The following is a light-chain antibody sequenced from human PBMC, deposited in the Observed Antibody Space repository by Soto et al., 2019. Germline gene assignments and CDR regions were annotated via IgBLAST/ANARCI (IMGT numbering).Light chain of an antibody. CDR2: DAS. V-gene: IGKV1-5*01. Sequence: DIEMTQSPSTLSASIGDGVTITCRASESISGWLAWYQQQPGKAPKLLIYDASNLESGVPSRFSGSGSGTEFTLAISSLQPDDFATYYCQQSYSIPYTFGQGTKIEIK. CDR3: QQSYSIPYT. J-gene: IGKJ2*01. CDR1: ESISGW.